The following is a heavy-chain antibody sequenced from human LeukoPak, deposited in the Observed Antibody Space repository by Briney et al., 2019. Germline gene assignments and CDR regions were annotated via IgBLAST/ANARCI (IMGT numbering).Heavy chain of an antibody. CDR1: GFTFSSYG. J-gene: IGHJ4*02. Sequence: GGSLRLSCAASGFTFSSYGMHWVRQAPGKGLEWVAVIGYDGSNKYYADSVKGRFTISRDNSKNTLYLQMNSLRAEDTAVYYCARGQLEWFVDGKALDYWGQGTLVTVSS. D-gene: IGHD3-3*01. V-gene: IGHV3-33*01. CDR3: ARGQLEWFVDGKALDY. CDR2: IGYDGSNK.